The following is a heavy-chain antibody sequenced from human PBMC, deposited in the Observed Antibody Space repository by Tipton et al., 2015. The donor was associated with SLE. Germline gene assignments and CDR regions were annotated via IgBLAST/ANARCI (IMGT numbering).Heavy chain of an antibody. V-gene: IGHV4-39*07. CDR2: VYYSGST. Sequence: TLSLTCTVSGASLSSSPYYWGWIRQPPGKGLEWIGTVYYSGSTYYSPSLKSRATISVDTSKNQFSLKLSSVTAADTAVYYCVKDRRAAGYFDYWGQGTLVTVSS. J-gene: IGHJ4*02. CDR1: GASLSSSPYY. CDR3: VKDRRAAGYFDY. D-gene: IGHD6-25*01.